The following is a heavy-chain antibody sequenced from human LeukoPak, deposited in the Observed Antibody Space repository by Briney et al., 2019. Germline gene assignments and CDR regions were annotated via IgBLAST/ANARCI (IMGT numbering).Heavy chain of an antibody. D-gene: IGHD1-26*01. J-gene: IGHJ6*02. CDR1: GDSISNYY. Sequence: PSETLSLTCTVSGDSISNYYWNWIRQPPGKGLEWIGYIYNSGSTNYNPSLKSRVTISVDTSKNQFSLNLSSVTAADTAVYFCARRPWGGLDVWGQGTTVTASS. V-gene: IGHV4-59*01. CDR3: ARRPWGGLDV. CDR2: IYNSGST.